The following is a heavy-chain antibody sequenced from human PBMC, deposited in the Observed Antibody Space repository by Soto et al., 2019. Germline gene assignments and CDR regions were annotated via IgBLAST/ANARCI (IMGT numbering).Heavy chain of an antibody. CDR3: ARDLWGYCGTDCYPLDV. D-gene: IGHD2-21*02. CDR1: GDSISSGDYY. Sequence: PSETLSLTCTVSGDSISSGDYYWSWIRQPPGKGLEWIGCIYYSGNTFYNPSLKRRVTISVDTSKNQFSLKLNSVTVADTAVYYCARDLWGYCGTDCYPLDVWGQGTTVTVSS. J-gene: IGHJ6*02. CDR2: IYYSGNT. V-gene: IGHV4-30-4*02.